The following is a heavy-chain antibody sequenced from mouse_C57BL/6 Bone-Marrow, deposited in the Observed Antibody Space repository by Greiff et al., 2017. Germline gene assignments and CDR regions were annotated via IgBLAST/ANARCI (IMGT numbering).Heavy chain of an antibody. Sequence: QVQLKQPGAELVMPGASVKLSCKASGYTFTSYWMHWVKQRPGQGLEWIGEIDPSDSYPNYNQKFKGKSTLTVDKSSSTAYMQLSSLTSEDASVYYCARSLDGPWFAYWGQGTLVTVSA. CDR3: ARSLDGPWFAY. CDR2: IDPSDSYP. D-gene: IGHD1-1*01. J-gene: IGHJ3*01. V-gene: IGHV1-69*01. CDR1: GYTFTSYW.